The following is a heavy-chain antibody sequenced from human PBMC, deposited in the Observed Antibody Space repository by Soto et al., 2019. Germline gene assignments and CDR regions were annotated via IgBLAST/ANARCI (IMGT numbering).Heavy chain of an antibody. CDR3: ARDSENRGWHEDGMDV. V-gene: IGHV3-53*01. CDR1: GFTVSSNY. CDR2: IYSGGST. D-gene: IGHD6-19*01. J-gene: IGHJ6*02. Sequence: EVQLVESGGGLIQPGGSLRLSCAASGFTVSSNYMSWVRQAPGKGLEWVSVIYSGGSTYYADSVKGRFTISRDNSKNTLYLQMNSLRAEDTAVYYCARDSENRGWHEDGMDVWGQGTTVTVSS.